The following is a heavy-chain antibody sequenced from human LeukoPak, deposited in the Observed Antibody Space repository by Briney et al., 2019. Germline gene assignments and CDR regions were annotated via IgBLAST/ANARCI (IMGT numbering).Heavy chain of an antibody. CDR1: GYTFTGYY. CDR3: ARGGREQWLSSDY. V-gene: IGHV1-2*04. Sequence: EASVKVSCKASGYTFTGYYMHWVRQAPGQGLEWMGWINPNSGGTNYAQKFQGWVTMTRDTSISTAYMELSRLRSDDTAVYYCARGGREQWLSSDYWGQGTLVTVSS. CDR2: INPNSGGT. D-gene: IGHD6-19*01. J-gene: IGHJ4*02.